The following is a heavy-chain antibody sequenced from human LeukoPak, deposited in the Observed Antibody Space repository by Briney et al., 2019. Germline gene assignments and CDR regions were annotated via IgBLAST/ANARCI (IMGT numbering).Heavy chain of an antibody. CDR2: ISAYNGNT. CDR1: GYTFTSYG. J-gene: IGHJ3*02. Sequence: ASVKVSCKASGYTFTSYGISWVRQAPGQGLEWMGWISAYNGNTNYAQKLQGRVTMTTDTPTSTAYMELRSLRSDDTAVYYCASFKGDTAMDHFNDAFDIWGQGTMVTVSS. CDR3: ASFKGDTAMDHFNDAFDI. D-gene: IGHD5-18*01. V-gene: IGHV1-18*01.